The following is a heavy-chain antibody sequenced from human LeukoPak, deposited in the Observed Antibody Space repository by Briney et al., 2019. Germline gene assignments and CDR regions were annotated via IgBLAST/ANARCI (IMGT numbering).Heavy chain of an antibody. V-gene: IGHV3-48*03. CDR1: GFTFSSYE. CDR2: ISSSGSII. D-gene: IGHD3-10*01. J-gene: IGHJ6*02. Sequence: GGSLRLSCAASGFTFSSYEMNWVRQAPGKGLEWVSYISSSGSIIYYADSVKGRFTISRDNAKNSLYLQMNSLRAENTAVYYCARVGRGLYSMDVWGQGSTVTVSS. CDR3: ARVGRGLYSMDV.